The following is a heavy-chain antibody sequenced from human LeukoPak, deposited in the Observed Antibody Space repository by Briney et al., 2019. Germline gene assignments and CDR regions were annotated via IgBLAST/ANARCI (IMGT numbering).Heavy chain of an antibody. J-gene: IGHJ4*02. V-gene: IGHV4-34*01. CDR2: INHSGST. CDR1: GGSFSGYY. Sequence: SETLSLTCAVYGGSFSGYYWSWIRQPPGKGLEWIGEINHSGSTYYNPSLKSRVTMSVDTSKNQFFLKLNSVTAADTVVYYCARGRPYSGGFHLDYWGQGTLVTVSA. CDR3: ARGRPYSGGFHLDY. D-gene: IGHD1-26*01.